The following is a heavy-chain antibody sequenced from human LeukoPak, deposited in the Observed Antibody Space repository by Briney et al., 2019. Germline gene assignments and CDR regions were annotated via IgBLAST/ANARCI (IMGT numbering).Heavy chain of an antibody. V-gene: IGHV1-2*04. CDR2: INPNSGGT. Sequence: ASVKVSCKASGYTFTGYYMHWVRQAPGQGLEWMGWINPNSGGTNYAQKFQGWVTMTRDTSISTAYMELSRLRSDDTAVYYCARVSFTTPSAFDIWGQGTMVTVSS. CDR1: GYTFTGYY. D-gene: IGHD3-22*01. J-gene: IGHJ3*02. CDR3: ARVSFTTPSAFDI.